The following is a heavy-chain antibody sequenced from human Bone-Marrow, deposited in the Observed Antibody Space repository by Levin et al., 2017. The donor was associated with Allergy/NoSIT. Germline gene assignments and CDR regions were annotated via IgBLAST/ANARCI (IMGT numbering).Heavy chain of an antibody. CDR2: IYPADSDT. Sequence: GESLKISCKPSGYIFTTHYIGWVRQMPGKGLEWLGIIYPADSDTTYSPSFQGQVTISADKSISTAFLQWRSLRASDAGTYYCVSRLTGPVRGTIRDWYMDVWGTGTTVTVSS. D-gene: IGHD3-10*01. CDR3: VSRLTGPVRGTIRDWYMDV. V-gene: IGHV5-51*01. CDR1: GYIFTTHY. J-gene: IGHJ6*03.